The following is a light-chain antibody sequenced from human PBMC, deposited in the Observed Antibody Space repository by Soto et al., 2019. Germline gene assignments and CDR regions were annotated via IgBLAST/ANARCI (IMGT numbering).Light chain of an antibody. V-gene: IGKV1-12*01. CDR2: AAS. Sequence: TQSPGTLSLSPGERATLSCRASQSVSSSYLAWYQQKPGKAPKLLIYAASSLQSGVPSRFSGSGSGTDFTLTISSLQPEDFATYYCQQANSFPRTFGPGTKVDIK. J-gene: IGKJ3*01. CDR3: QQANSFPRT. CDR1: QSVSSS.